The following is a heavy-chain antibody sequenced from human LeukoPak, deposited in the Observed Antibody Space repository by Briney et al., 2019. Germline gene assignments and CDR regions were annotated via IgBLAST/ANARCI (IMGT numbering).Heavy chain of an antibody. D-gene: IGHD4-17*01. Sequence: GGSLRLSCAASGFTFNIYGMHWVRQAPGKGLEWGTFIGSDGNNEYYADSVRGRFTISRDNPKNTLFLQMNSLRAEDTAVYYCARDDYGESRNYWGQGTLVTVSS. J-gene: IGHJ4*02. CDR2: IGSDGNNE. V-gene: IGHV3-30*02. CDR1: GFTFNIYG. CDR3: ARDDYGESRNY.